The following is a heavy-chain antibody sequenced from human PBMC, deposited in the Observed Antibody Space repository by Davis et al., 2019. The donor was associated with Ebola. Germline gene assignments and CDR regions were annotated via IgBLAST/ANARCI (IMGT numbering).Heavy chain of an antibody. V-gene: IGHV1-18*01. CDR2: ISAYNGNT. CDR1: GYTFTSYG. D-gene: IGHD6-13*01. CDR3: ARDLEGRDGSSWSYYYYYMDV. J-gene: IGHJ6*03. Sequence: ASVKVSCKASGYTFTSYGISWVRQAPGQGLEWMGWISAYNGNTNYAQKLQGRVTMTTDTSTSTAYMELSRLRSDDTAVYYCARDLEGRDGSSWSYYYYYMDVWGKGTTVTVSS.